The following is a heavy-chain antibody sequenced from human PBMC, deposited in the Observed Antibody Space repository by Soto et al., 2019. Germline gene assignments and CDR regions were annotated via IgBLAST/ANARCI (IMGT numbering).Heavy chain of an antibody. CDR2: MNPNSGNT. D-gene: IGHD4-17*01. Sequence: QVQLVQSGAEVKKPGASVKVSCKASGYTFTSYDINWVRQATGQGLEWMGWMNPNSGNTGYAQKFQGRVTMTRNTSISTAYMELSSLRSEDTAVYYCARKRGEDYGDQGNKPRQYYMDVWGKGTTVTVSS. CDR3: ARKRGEDYGDQGNKPRQYYMDV. CDR1: GYTFTSYD. J-gene: IGHJ6*03. V-gene: IGHV1-8*01.